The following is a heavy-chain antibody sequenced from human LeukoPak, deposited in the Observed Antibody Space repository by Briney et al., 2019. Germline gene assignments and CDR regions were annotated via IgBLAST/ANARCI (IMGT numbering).Heavy chain of an antibody. J-gene: IGHJ3*02. CDR2: INHSGST. CDR3: ARGYYDAFDI. D-gene: IGHD3-10*01. V-gene: IGHV4-34*01. CDR1: GFAFNSQT. Sequence: PGGSLRLSCAASGFAFNSQTMSWVRQAPGKGLEWIGEINHSGSTNYNPSLKSRVTISVDTSKNQFSLKLSSVTAADTAVYYCARGYYDAFDIWGQGTMVTVSS.